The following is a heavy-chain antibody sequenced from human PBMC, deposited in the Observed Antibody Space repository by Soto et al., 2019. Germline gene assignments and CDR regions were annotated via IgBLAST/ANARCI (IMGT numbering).Heavy chain of an antibody. V-gene: IGHV4-39*07. CDR3: ARYGSGSSVWFDP. J-gene: IGHJ5*02. D-gene: IGHD3-10*01. CDR2: IYYSGST. CDR1: GGSISSSSYY. Sequence: PSETLSLTCIVSGGSISSSSYYWGWIRQPPGKGLEWIGSIYYSGSTYYNPSLKSRVTISVDRSKNQFSLKLSSVTAADTAVYYCARYGSGSSVWFDPWGQGTLVTVSS.